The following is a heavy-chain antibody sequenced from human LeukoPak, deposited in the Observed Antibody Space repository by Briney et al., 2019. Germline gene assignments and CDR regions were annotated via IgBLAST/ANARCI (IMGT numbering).Heavy chain of an antibody. V-gene: IGHV3-48*01. D-gene: IGHD3-3*01. Sequence: GGSLRLSCAASGFTFSSYSMNWVRQAPGKGVEWVSYISSSSSTIYYADSVKGRFTISRDNAKNSLYLQMNSLRAEDTAVYYCARDTRITIFGVVIRYFDYWGQGTLVTVSS. CDR3: ARDTRITIFGVVIRYFDY. J-gene: IGHJ4*02. CDR1: GFTFSSYS. CDR2: ISSSSSTI.